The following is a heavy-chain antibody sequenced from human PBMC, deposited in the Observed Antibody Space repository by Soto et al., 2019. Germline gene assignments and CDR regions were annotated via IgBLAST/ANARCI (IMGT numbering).Heavy chain of an antibody. CDR3: ARDVEVNCSGGSCYSPPMDV. D-gene: IGHD2-15*01. Sequence: SVKVSCKASGGTFSSYAISWVRQAPGQGLEWMGGIIPILGTANYAQKFQGRVTITADESTSTAYMELSSLRSEDTAVYYCARDVEVNCSGGSCYSPPMDVWGQGTTVTVSS. J-gene: IGHJ6*02. V-gene: IGHV1-69*13. CDR1: GGTFSSYA. CDR2: IIPILGTA.